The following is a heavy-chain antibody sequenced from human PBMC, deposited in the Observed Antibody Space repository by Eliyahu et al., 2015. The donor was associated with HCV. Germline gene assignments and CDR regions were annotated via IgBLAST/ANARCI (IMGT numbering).Heavy chain of an antibody. CDR1: GITFSSYD. CDR3: AKSAVNTRNWYFDL. D-gene: IGHD4-17*01. J-gene: IGHJ2*01. CDR2: INVGGGGT. V-gene: IGHV3-23*01. Sequence: EVQLLESGGGLVQPGESLRLSCAASGITFSSYDMSWVRQAPGKGLEWVSSINVGGGGTTYADSVKGRFTISRDNPKNTLYLQMNSLRAEDTAIYYCAKSAVNTRNWYFDLWGRGTLVTVSS.